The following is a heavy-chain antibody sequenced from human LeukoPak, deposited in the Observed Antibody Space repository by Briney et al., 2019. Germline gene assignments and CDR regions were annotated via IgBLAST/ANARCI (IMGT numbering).Heavy chain of an antibody. CDR3: ARNRGDPSYFDY. CDR1: GFTFNGYS. D-gene: IGHD4-17*01. CDR2: ISTSSSYI. V-gene: IGHV3-21*01. J-gene: IGHJ4*02. Sequence: GGSLRLSCTASGFTFNGYSMNWARQAPGKGLEWVSSISTSSSYIYYADSVKGRFTISRNNPKNSLYLQMNSLRAEDTAVYYCARNRGDPSYFDYWGQGTLVTVS.